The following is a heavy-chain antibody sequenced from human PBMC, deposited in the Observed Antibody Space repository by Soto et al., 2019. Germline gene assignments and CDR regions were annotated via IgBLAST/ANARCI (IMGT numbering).Heavy chain of an antibody. D-gene: IGHD2-8*01. V-gene: IGHV4-4*02. Sequence: PSETLSLTCAFFVDSMNTNNWWSGVRQTPGKGLEWIGEIHHNGDTTYTTSLKSRVTMSLDKSKYHFSLSLTSVTAADTAVYYCARNRQSCTTSRCHDVYFDFWGRGTLVTVSS. J-gene: IGHJ4*02. CDR3: ARNRQSCTTSRCHDVYFDF. CDR2: IHHNGDT. CDR1: VDSMNTNNW.